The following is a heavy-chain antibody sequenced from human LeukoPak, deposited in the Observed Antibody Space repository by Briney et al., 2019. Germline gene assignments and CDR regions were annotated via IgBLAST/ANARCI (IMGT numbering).Heavy chain of an antibody. CDR3: ARGSPGY. J-gene: IGHJ4*02. Sequence: PGGSLRLSCAASGFTFSNYEMNWVRQAPGKGLEWVSYITSSGNTIYYANSVKGRFTISRDNAKNSLYLQMNSLRAEDTAVYYCARGSPGYWGQGTLVTASS. CDR2: ITSSGNTI. CDR1: GFTFSNYE. V-gene: IGHV3-48*03.